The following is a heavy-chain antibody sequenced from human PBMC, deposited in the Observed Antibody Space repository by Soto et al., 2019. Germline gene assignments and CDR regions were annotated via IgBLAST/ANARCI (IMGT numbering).Heavy chain of an antibody. V-gene: IGHV3-15*07. CDR3: TALRFLEMTHYYYYGMDV. Sequence: GGSLRLSCAASGFTFSNAWMNWVRQAPGKGLEWVGRIKSKTDGGTTDYAAPVKGRFTISRDDSKNTLYLQMNSLKTEDTAVYYCTALRFLEMTHYYYYGMDVWGQGTTVTVSS. CDR2: IKSKTDGGTT. J-gene: IGHJ6*02. D-gene: IGHD3-3*01. CDR1: GFTFSNAW.